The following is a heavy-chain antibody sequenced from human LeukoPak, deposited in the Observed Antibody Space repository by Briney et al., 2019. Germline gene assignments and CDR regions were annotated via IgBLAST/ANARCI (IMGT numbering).Heavy chain of an antibody. V-gene: IGHV4-59*02. D-gene: IGHD7-27*01. Sequence: PSVTLSLPCTVSGASVTDYYWSWIRQSPGKGLEWISYIHHSGNSDYNPSLRSRVTTSLDTSKNQFSLNLISVTAADTAVYYCTRGHWGLQSWSQGTLVTVSS. CDR2: IHHSGNS. CDR1: GASVTDYY. J-gene: IGHJ5*02. CDR3: TRGHWGLQS.